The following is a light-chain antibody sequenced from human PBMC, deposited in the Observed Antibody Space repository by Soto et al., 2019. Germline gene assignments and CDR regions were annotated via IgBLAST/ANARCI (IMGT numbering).Light chain of an antibody. V-gene: IGKV3-20*01. J-gene: IGKJ1*01. Sequence: EIVLTQSPDTLSLSPGERATLSCRASQSLSNNFLAWFQRKPGQAPRLLIYGASSRATDIPDRFSGSGSGXDFALXIXXXXPXXXAXXXXXXXENSPPTFGQGTKVEVK. CDR2: GAS. CDR1: QSLSNNF. CDR3: XXXENSPPT.